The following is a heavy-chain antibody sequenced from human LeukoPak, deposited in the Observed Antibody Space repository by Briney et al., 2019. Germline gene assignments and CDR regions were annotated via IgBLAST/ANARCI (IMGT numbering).Heavy chain of an antibody. J-gene: IGHJ5*02. CDR2: IHPSGSP. Sequence: SETLSLTCGVYGGSFSGYFWTWIRQPPGKGLEWIGEIHPSGSPSYNPSLESRVTISVDTSKNQFSLKMSSVTAADTALYYCARGPPASYYDILTGYGAGFDPWGQGTLVTVSS. V-gene: IGHV4-34*01. CDR1: GGSFSGYF. D-gene: IGHD3-9*01. CDR3: ARGPPASYYDILTGYGAGFDP.